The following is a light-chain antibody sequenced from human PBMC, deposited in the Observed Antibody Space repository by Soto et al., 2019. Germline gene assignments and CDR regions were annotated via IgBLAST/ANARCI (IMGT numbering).Light chain of an antibody. J-gene: IGKJ5*01. CDR3: QHRQYWPPIT. CDR1: LSVSSY. Sequence: VVTQSPPTLSLSPGERATLSCRTSLSVSSYLAWYQQKPGQAPRLLIYDASNRATGIPARFTGSGSGTVFNLTISTLEPEDFAVHYCQHRQYWPPITFDQGTRLEIK. CDR2: DAS. V-gene: IGKV3-11*01.